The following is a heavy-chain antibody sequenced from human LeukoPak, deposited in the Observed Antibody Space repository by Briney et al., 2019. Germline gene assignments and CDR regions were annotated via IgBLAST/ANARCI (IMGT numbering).Heavy chain of an antibody. CDR1: GFTFSSYS. CDR2: ISSSSSYI. D-gene: IGHD6-13*01. Sequence: GGSLRLSCAASGFTFSSYSMNWVRQAPGKGLEGVSSISSSSSYIYYAESVKGRFTISRENAKNSLYLQMNSLRAEDTAVYYCARDAYSSSWYPMDVWGKGTTVTVSS. CDR3: ARDAYSSSWYPMDV. J-gene: IGHJ6*04. V-gene: IGHV3-21*01.